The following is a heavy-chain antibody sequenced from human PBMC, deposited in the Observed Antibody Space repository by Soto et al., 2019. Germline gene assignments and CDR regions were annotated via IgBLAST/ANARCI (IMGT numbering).Heavy chain of an antibody. J-gene: IGHJ4*02. V-gene: IGHV3-7*01. Sequence: GGSLRLSCAASGFTFTNYWMSWVRQAPGKGLECVASINQGGSGKYYVDSVKGRFTISRGNGKKSLSLQMNSLRAEDTAVYYCAVQGATFDYWGQGTPVTVSS. D-gene: IGHD1-1*01. CDR1: GFTFTNYW. CDR3: AVQGATFDY. CDR2: INQGGSGK.